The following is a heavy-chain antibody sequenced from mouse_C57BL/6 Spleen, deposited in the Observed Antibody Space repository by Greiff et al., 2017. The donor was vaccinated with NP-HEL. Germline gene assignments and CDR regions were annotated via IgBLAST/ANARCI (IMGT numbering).Heavy chain of an antibody. V-gene: IGHV10-1*01. J-gene: IGHJ4*01. CDR3: VRSDDGYSYYYAMDY. CDR2: IRSKSNNYAT. D-gene: IGHD2-3*01. CDR1: GFSFNTYA. Sequence: EVKLMESGGGLVQPKGSLKLSCAASGFSFNTYAMNWVRQAPGKGLEWVARIRSKSNNYATYYADSVKDRFTISRDDSESMLYLQMNNLKTEDTAMYYCVRSDDGYSYYYAMDYWGQGTSVTVSS.